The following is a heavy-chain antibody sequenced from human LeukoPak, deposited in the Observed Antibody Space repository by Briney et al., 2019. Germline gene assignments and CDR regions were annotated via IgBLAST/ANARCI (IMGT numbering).Heavy chain of an antibody. Sequence: GGSLRLSCAASGFTFSSDAMSWVRQAPGKGLEWVPAISGSGGSSYYADSVKGRFTISRDNSKNTLFLQMNSLRAEDTALYFCAKTKPPYSSGWSRWGQGTLVTVSS. CDR2: ISGSGGSS. V-gene: IGHV3-23*01. D-gene: IGHD6-19*01. J-gene: IGHJ4*02. CDR3: AKTKPPYSSGWSR. CDR1: GFTFSSDA.